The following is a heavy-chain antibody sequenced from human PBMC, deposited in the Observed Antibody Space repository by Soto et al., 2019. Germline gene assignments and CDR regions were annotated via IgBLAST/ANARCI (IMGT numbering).Heavy chain of an antibody. Sequence: SATRSLTCTVTGGAISGYYWTWMRQSAGGGLEWIGRIYSSGSTNYNPSLKSRVTISLDTSMNHFSLRLSSVTAADTAVYYCARGQRFSDWFDPWGQGTLVTVSS. J-gene: IGHJ5*02. V-gene: IGHV4-4*07. CDR2: IYSSGST. CDR1: GGAISGYY. D-gene: IGHD3-3*01. CDR3: ARGQRFSDWFDP.